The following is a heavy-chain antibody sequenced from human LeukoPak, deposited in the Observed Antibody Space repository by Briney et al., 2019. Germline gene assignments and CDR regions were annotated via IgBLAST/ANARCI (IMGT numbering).Heavy chain of an antibody. CDR2: NYYSGST. D-gene: IGHD2-21*02. V-gene: IGHV4-59*08. J-gene: IGHJ3*02. CDR3: ASWGAYCGGDCPDAFDI. CDR1: GGSISSYY. Sequence: PSETLSLTCTVSGGSISSYYWSWIRQPPGKGLEWIGYNYYSGSTNYNPSLKSRVTISVDTSKNQFSLKLSSVTAADTAVYYCASWGAYCGGDCPDAFDIWGQGTMVTVSS.